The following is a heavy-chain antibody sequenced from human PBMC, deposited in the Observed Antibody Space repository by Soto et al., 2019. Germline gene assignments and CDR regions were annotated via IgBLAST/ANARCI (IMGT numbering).Heavy chain of an antibody. CDR3: ASPRSLYYYGDYTHYSYFDY. CDR2: IYYSGTT. V-gene: IGHV4-39*02. J-gene: IGHJ4*02. Sequence: QLQLQESGPGLVRPSETLSLTCTVSGGSIDTNLYYWSWMRQPPGRGLEWIGAIYYSGTTDYNPALQSRLTLPVDPSKNHFSLTVSPVTAADPAVYFCASPRSLYYYGDYTHYSYFDYWGQGPLVTVSS. D-gene: IGHD4-17*01. CDR1: GGSIDTNLYY.